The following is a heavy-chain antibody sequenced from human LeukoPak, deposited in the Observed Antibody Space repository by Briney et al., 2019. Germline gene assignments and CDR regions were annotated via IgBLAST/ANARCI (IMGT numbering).Heavy chain of an antibody. Sequence: ASVKVSCKASGYTFTSNYIHWVRQAPRQGLEWLGMINPSDGSTSYTQKFQGRVTMTRDTSTSSLYMELISLRSEDTAVYYCARDLKSRGWFDPWGQGTLVTVSS. CDR1: GYTFTSNY. J-gene: IGHJ5*02. CDR2: INPSDGST. D-gene: IGHD3-10*01. V-gene: IGHV1-46*01. CDR3: ARDLKSRGWFDP.